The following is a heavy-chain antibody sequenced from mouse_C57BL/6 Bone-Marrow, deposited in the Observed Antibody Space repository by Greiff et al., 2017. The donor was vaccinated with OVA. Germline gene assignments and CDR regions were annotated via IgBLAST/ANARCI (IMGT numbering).Heavy chain of an antibody. Sequence: EVKLQESGPVLVKPGPSVKISCKASGFTFTDYYMHWVKQSHGKSLEWIGLVYPYNGGTSYNQKFKGKATLTVDTSSSTAYMELNSLTSEDSAVYYCARTAYYSNPYAMDYWGQGTSVTVSS. CDR3: ARTAYYSNPYAMDY. CDR1: GFTFTDYY. D-gene: IGHD2-5*01. CDR2: VYPYNGGT. J-gene: IGHJ4*01. V-gene: IGHV1-36*01.